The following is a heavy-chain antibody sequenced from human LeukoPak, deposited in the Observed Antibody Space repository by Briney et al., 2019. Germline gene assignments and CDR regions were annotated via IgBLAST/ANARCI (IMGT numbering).Heavy chain of an antibody. D-gene: IGHD2-2*01. CDR3: ARVGRYCSSTSCYQGYFDY. Sequence: PGGSLRLSCAASGFTFSSYSMNWVRQAPGKGLEWVSSISSSSSYIYYADSVKGRFTISRDSAKNSLYLQMNSLRAEDTAVYYCARVGRYCSSTSCYQGYFDYWGQGTLVTVSS. J-gene: IGHJ4*02. V-gene: IGHV3-21*01. CDR1: GFTFSSYS. CDR2: ISSSSSYI.